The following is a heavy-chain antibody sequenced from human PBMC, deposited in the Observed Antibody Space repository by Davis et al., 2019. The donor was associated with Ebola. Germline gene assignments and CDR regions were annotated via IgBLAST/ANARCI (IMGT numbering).Heavy chain of an antibody. CDR3: AREDNVVEGFDL. V-gene: IGHV1-69*13. Sequence: SVKVSCKASGGTFSSYAISWVRQAPGQGLEWMGGIIPIFGTANYAQKFQGRVTITADESTSTAYMELSSLRSEDTAVYYCAREDNVVEGFDLWGRGTLVTVSS. D-gene: IGHD2-15*01. J-gene: IGHJ2*01. CDR1: GGTFSSYA. CDR2: IIPIFGTA.